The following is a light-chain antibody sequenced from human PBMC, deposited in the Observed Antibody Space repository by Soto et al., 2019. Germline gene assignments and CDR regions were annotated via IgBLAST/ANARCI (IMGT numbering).Light chain of an antibody. CDR2: EVN. CDR1: SSDIGLYNY. V-gene: IGLV2-14*01. Sequence: QSVLSQPASMSGSPGQSITIPCNGASSDIGLYNYVSWYQHHPGKAPKLLISEVNIRPSGLSDRFSASKAGNTASLTISGLQSEDEAYCYCSCLSTTSTPIVFGTGTKVTVL. J-gene: IGLJ1*01. CDR3: SCLSTTSTPIV.